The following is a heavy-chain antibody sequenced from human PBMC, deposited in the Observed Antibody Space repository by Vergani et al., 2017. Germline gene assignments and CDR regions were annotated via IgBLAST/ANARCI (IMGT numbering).Heavy chain of an antibody. CDR1: GGSISSGGYY. J-gene: IGHJ4*02. D-gene: IGHD5-24*01. Sequence: QVQLQESGPGLVKPSQTLSLTCTVSGGSISSGGYYWSWIRQHPGKGLEWIGYIYYSGSTYYNPSLKSRVTISVDTSKNQFSLKLSSVTAEDTAVYYCAREALGMATGDYWGQGTLVTVSS. CDR3: AREALGMATGDY. V-gene: IGHV4-31*03. CDR2: IYYSGST.